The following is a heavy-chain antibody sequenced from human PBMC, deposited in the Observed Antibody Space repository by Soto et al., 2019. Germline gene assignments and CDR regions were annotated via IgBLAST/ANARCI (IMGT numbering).Heavy chain of an antibody. D-gene: IGHD7-27*01. CDR3: ARTGDAFDI. V-gene: IGHV5-51*01. CDR1: GYSFTSYW. J-gene: IGHJ3*02. Sequence: GESLKISCKGSGYSFTSYWIGWVRQMPGKGLEWMGIIYPGDSDTRYSPSFQGQVTISAVKSISTAYLQWGSPKASDSAVYYCARTGDAFDIWGQGTMVTVSS. CDR2: IYPGDSDT.